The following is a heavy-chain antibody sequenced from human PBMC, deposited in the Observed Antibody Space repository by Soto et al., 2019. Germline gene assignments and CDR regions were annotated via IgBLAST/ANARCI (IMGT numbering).Heavy chain of an antibody. Sequence: GASVKVSCKASGGTFSSYTISWVRQAPGQGLEWMGRIIPILGIANYAQKFQGRVTITADKSTSTAYMELSSLRSEDTAVYYCAARGYSGYAPLSYWGQGTLVTVSS. D-gene: IGHD5-12*01. CDR3: AARGYSGYAPLSY. V-gene: IGHV1-69*02. CDR2: IIPILGIA. J-gene: IGHJ4*02. CDR1: GGTFSSYT.